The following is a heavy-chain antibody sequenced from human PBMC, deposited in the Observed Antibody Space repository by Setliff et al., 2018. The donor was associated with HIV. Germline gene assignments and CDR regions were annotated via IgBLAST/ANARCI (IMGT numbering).Heavy chain of an antibody. CDR1: GGSIMTGDW. V-gene: IGHV4-4*02. CDR2: ISHSGST. J-gene: IGHJ4*02. CDR3: ARGHYSSSSG. Sequence: SETLSLTCAVSGGSIMTGDWWSWVRQSPGKRLEWIGEISHSGSTNYNPSLRSRVTMSVDKSNNQFSLKLSSVTAEDTAVYYCARGHYSSSSGWGQGALVTVSS. D-gene: IGHD6-6*01.